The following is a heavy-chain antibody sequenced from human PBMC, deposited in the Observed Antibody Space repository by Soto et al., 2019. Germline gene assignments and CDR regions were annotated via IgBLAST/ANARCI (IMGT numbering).Heavy chain of an antibody. J-gene: IGHJ3*02. CDR3: AREAYYDILTGPNDAFDI. CDR2: TRNKANSYTT. D-gene: IGHD3-9*01. V-gene: IGHV3-72*01. Sequence: EVQLLEWGGDLVQPGGSLRLSCADSGFTFSDHYMDWVRQAPGKGLEWVGRTRNKANSYTTEYAASVKGRFTISRDDSKNSMYLQMHILKTADTAVYYCAREAYYDILTGPNDAFDIWGQGTMVTVSS. CDR1: GFTFSDHY.